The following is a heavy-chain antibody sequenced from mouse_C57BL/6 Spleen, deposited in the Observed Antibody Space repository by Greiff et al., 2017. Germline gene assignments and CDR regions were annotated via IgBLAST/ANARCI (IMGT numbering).Heavy chain of an antibody. Sequence: QVQLKQPGAELVKPGASVKLSCKASGYTFTSYWMHWVKQRPGQGLEWIGMIHPNSGSTNYNEKFKSKATLTVDKSSSTAYMQLSSLTSEDSAVYYCARKEGDGYDGYYYAIDYWGQGTSVTVSS. CDR1: GYTFTSYW. D-gene: IGHD2-2*01. CDR2: IHPNSGST. CDR3: ARKEGDGYDGYYYAIDY. J-gene: IGHJ4*01. V-gene: IGHV1-64*01.